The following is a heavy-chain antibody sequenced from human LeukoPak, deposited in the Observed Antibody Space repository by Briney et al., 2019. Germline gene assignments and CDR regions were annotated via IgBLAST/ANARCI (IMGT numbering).Heavy chain of an antibody. Sequence: PGGSLRLSCAASGFTCSRYAMHWARQARGKGLEGVAVISYDGSNKYYADSVRGRFTISRDNSKNTLYVQMNSLRAEDTAVYYCARDRGFYGSGSYTDYWGQGTLVTVSS. D-gene: IGHD3-10*01. J-gene: IGHJ4*02. CDR2: ISYDGSNK. CDR3: ARDRGFYGSGSYTDY. V-gene: IGHV3-30-3*01. CDR1: GFTCSRYA.